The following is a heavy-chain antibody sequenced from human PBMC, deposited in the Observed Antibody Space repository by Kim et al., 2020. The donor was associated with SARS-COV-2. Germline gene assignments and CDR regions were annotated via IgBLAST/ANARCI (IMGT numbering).Heavy chain of an antibody. V-gene: IGHV3-9*01. Sequence: GGSLRLSCAASGFTFDDYAMHWVRQAPGKGLEWVSGISWNSGSIGYADSVKGRFTISRDNAKNSLYLQMNSLRAEDTALYYCASLLEMATIIVGDYYYGMDVWGQGTTVTVSS. CDR1: GFTFDDYA. CDR2: ISWNSGSI. CDR3: ASLLEMATIIVGDYYYGMDV. D-gene: IGHD5-12*01. J-gene: IGHJ6*02.